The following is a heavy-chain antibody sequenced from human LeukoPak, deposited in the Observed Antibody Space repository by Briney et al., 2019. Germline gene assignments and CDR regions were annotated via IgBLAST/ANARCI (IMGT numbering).Heavy chain of an antibody. CDR2: IYYSGRN. J-gene: IGHJ4*02. V-gene: IGHV4-59*12. CDR3: SREGSSRSDY. D-gene: IGHD6-6*01. Sequence: SETLSLTCTVSGGSISSYYWSWIRQPPGKGVEGIGYIYYSGRNNYNPPLKSGVTISVDRSKNQFSLELSSVTAAGTAVDYVSREGSSRSDYWGQGTLVTVSS. CDR1: GGSISSYY.